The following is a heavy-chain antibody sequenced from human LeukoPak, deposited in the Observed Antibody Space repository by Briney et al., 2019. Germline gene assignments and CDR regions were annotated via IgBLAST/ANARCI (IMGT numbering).Heavy chain of an antibody. Sequence: SGTLSLTCTVSGGSISSYCCSWIRQPPGKGLEWIGYIYYSGTTNYNPSLKSRVTISVDTSKNQFSLKLRSVTAADTAVYYCARDGLVTAPHLWGRGIQVTVSS. D-gene: IGHD2-21*02. CDR3: ARDGLVTAPHL. J-gene: IGHJ4*02. CDR2: IYYSGTT. V-gene: IGHV4-59*01. CDR1: GGSISSYC.